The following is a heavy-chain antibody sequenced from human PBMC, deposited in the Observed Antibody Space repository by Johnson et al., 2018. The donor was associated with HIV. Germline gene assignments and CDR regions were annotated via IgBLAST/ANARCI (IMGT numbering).Heavy chain of an antibody. CDR2: IKQDGSEK. J-gene: IGHJ3*02. Sequence: ELLVESGGGVVQPGGSLRLSCAASGFTFSSYWMSWVRQAPGKGLEWVANIKQDGSEKYYVDSVKGRFTISRDNAKNSLYLQMNSLRAEDTAVYYCVRTSCTGARCLGYDPFDIWGQGTMVTVSS. CDR1: GFTFSSYW. D-gene: IGHD3-16*01. CDR3: VRTSCTGARCLGYDPFDI. V-gene: IGHV3-7*01.